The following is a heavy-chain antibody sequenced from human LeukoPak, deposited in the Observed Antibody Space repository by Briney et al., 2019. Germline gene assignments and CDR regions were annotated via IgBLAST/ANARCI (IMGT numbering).Heavy chain of an antibody. J-gene: IGHJ4*02. CDR2: INSDGSST. D-gene: IGHD3-3*01. CDR1: GFTFSTYW. Sequence: GGSLRLSCAASGFTFSTYWMHWVRQAPGKGLVWVSRINSDGSSTTYADSVKGRFTISRDNAKYTLYLQMNSLRAEDTAVYYCARGVGDFWSAYYGLDYWGQGTLVTVSS. V-gene: IGHV3-74*01. CDR3: ARGVGDFWSAYYGLDY.